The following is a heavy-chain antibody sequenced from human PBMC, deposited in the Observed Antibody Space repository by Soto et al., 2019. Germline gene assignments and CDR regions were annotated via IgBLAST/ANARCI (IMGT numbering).Heavy chain of an antibody. J-gene: IGHJ3*02. D-gene: IGHD4-17*01. CDR3: ARKQVYGGLDAFDI. CDR1: GGTFSSYA. V-gene: IGHV1-69*01. CDR2: IIPIFGTA. Sequence: QVQLVQSGAEVKKPGSSVKVSCKASGGTFSSYAISWVRQAPGQGLEWMGGIIPIFGTANYAQKFQGRVTITADESTSTAYMEMGSLRSEDTAVYYCARKQVYGGLDAFDIWGQGTMVTVSS.